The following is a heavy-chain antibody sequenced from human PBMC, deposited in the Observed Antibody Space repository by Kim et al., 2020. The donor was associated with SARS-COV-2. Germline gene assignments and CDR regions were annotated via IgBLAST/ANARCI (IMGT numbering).Heavy chain of an antibody. J-gene: IGHJ4*02. CDR3: ARGFSSIYYYDSSGYYGY. V-gene: IGHV1-8*01. CDR2: MNPNSGNT. CDR1: GYTFTSYD. Sequence: ASVKVSCKASGYTFTSYDINWVRQATGQGLEWMGWMNPNSGNTGYAQKFQGRVTMTRNTSISTAYMELSSLRSEDTAVYYCARGFSSIYYYDSSGYYGYWGQGTLVTVSS. D-gene: IGHD3-22*01.